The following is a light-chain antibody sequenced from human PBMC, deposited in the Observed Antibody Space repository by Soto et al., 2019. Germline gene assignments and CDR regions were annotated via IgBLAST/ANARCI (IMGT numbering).Light chain of an antibody. CDR1: QSVGRDY. V-gene: IGKV3-20*01. CDR3: QQYASSPLT. Sequence: EIVLTQSPGTLSLSPGERATLSCRASQSVGRDYLAWYQHKPGQAPRLLIYGASIRATGIPDRFGGSGSGTDFTLTISKLEPEDFAVYFCQQYASSPLTFGGGTKVEIK. J-gene: IGKJ4*01. CDR2: GAS.